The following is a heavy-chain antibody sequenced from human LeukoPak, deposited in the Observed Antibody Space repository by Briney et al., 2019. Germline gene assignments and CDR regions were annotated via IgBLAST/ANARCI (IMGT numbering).Heavy chain of an antibody. CDR2: IHYSGTT. V-gene: IGHV4-39*01. J-gene: IGHJ6*02. CDR1: GGSISSYY. Sequence: SETLSLTCSVSGGSISSYYWGWIRQPPGKGLEWIGTIHYSGTTYYNLSLKSQGTISVDTSKYQHSLKLSSVTVVDTAVYYCARHPTVSTTFFYGMDVWGQGTTVTV. D-gene: IGHD5/OR15-5a*01. CDR3: ARHPTVSTTFFYGMDV.